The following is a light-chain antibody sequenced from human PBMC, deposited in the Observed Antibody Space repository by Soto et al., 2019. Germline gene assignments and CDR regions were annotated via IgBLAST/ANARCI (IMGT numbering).Light chain of an antibody. V-gene: IGLV2-14*03. CDR1: SSDIGAYNF. J-gene: IGLJ2*01. CDR3: TSWTTSTNMI. CDR2: DVT. Sequence: QSVLTQPASVSGSPGQSITISCTGTSSDIGAYNFVSWYQQHPGKAPKLMLYDVTIRPSGVSNRFSGAKSGNTASLTISGLQAEDEADDSCTSWTTSTNMIFGGGTKLSVL.